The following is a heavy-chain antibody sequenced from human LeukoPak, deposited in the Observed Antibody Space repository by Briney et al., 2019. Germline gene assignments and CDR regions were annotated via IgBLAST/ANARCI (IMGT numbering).Heavy chain of an antibody. CDR3: ARHPELYFLDY. Sequence: SETLSLTCTVSGASISSYYWSWIRQPPGKGLEWIGYISYSGSTNYNPSLKSRVTISADTSKNQVSLTLSSVTAADMAVYYCARHPELYFLDYWGQGTLVTVSS. D-gene: IGHD2-8*01. CDR1: GASISSYY. J-gene: IGHJ4*02. CDR2: ISYSGST. V-gene: IGHV4-59*08.